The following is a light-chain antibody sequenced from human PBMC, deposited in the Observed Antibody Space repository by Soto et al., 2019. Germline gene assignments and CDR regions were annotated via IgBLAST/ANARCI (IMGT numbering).Light chain of an antibody. J-gene: IGLJ2*01. CDR2: QDS. CDR1: KLGDKY. V-gene: IGLV3-1*01. Sequence: SYELTQPPSVSVSPGQTASITCSGDKLGDKYACWYQQKPGQSPVLVIYQDSKRPSGIPERFSGSNSGNTATLTISGTQAMDEADYYCQAWDSSTANRPSVVFGGGTKLTVL. CDR3: QAWDSSTANRPSVV.